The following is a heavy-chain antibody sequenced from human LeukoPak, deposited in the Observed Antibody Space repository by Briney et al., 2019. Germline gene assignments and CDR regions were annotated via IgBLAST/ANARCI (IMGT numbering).Heavy chain of an antibody. CDR2: IYYSGST. D-gene: IGHD6-19*01. CDR3: ARDRGGQWLVPSDAFDI. J-gene: IGHJ3*02. V-gene: IGHV4-39*07. CDR1: GGSISSSSYY. Sequence: PSETLSLTCTVSGGSISSSSYYWGWIRQPPGKGLEWIGSIYYSGSTYYNPSLKSRVTISVDTSKNQFSLKLSSVTAADTAVYYCARDRGGQWLVPSDAFDIWGQGTMVTVSS.